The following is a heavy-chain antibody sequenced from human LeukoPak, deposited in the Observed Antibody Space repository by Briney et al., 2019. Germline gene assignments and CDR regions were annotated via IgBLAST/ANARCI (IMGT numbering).Heavy chain of an antibody. Sequence: SETLSLTCTVSGGSISSSSYYWGWIRQPPGKGLEWIGSIYYSGSTYYNPSLKSRVTISVDTSKNQFSLKLSSVTAADTAVYYCARLRGDHYYFDYWGQGTLVTVS. CDR1: GGSISSSSYY. J-gene: IGHJ4*02. CDR2: IYYSGST. V-gene: IGHV4-39*01. D-gene: IGHD2-21*02. CDR3: ARLRGDHYYFDY.